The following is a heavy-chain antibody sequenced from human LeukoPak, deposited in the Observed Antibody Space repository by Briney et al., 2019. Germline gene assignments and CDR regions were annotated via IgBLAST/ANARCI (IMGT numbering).Heavy chain of an antibody. V-gene: IGHV3-33*01. CDR2: IWYDGSNK. J-gene: IGHJ4*02. Sequence: GRSLRLSCAASGFTFSSYGMPWVRQAPAKGLEWVAVIWYDGSNKYYADSVKGRFTISRDNSKNTLYLQMNSLRAEDTAVYYCAREVDYGDYPIYFDYWGQGTLVTVSS. CDR3: AREVDYGDYPIYFDY. D-gene: IGHD4-17*01. CDR1: GFTFSSYG.